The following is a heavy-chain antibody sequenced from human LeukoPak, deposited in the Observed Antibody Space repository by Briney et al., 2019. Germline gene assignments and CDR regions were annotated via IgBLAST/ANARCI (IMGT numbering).Heavy chain of an antibody. CDR1: GFSFSSND. D-gene: IGHD2-21*02. V-gene: IGHV3-30*02. CDR3: AKEVRVVTAILYFDH. CDR2: IRYDGSHE. J-gene: IGHJ4*01. Sequence: GGSLRLSCAASGFSFSSNDMHWVRQAPGKGLEWVAFIRYDGSHEHYIESVKGRFTVSRDNSKNTLYLQMNGLRVDDTAVYFCAKEVRVVTAILYFDHWGQGSLVTVSS.